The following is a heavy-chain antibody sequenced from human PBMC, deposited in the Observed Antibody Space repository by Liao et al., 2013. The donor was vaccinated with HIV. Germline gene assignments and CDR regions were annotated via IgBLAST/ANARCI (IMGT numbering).Heavy chain of an antibody. D-gene: IGHD5-18*01. V-gene: IGHV4-61*02. CDR2: IYTSGST. CDR1: GGSISSDTYY. CDR3: ARGNGYSFGLLDY. Sequence: QVQLQESGPGLVKPSQTLSLTCTVSGGSISSDTYYWSWIRQPAGKGLEWIGHIYTSGSTNYNPSLESRVTISLDTSKNQFSLKLSSVTAADTAVYYCARGNGYSFGLLDYWGQGTLVTVSS. J-gene: IGHJ4*02.